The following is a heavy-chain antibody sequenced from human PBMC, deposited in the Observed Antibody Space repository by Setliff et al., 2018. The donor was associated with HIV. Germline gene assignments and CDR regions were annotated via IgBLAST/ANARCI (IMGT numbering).Heavy chain of an antibody. CDR1: GYTFPNYG. CDR2: ISTYNDNT. J-gene: IGHJ3*02. Sequence: GASVKVSCKGSGYTFPNYGFSWVRQAPGQGLEWMGWISTYNDNTNYAQKFQDRVTFTTDISTSTVYMELRSLKSDDTAVYYCARDQTGVAAAAFGGGSAWSDEGFDIWGQGTMVTVSS. V-gene: IGHV1-18*04. CDR3: ARDQTGVAAAAFGGGSAWSDEGFDI. D-gene: IGHD6-13*01.